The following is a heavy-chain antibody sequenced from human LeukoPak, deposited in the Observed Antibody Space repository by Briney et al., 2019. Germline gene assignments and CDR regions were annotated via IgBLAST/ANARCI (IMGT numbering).Heavy chain of an antibody. J-gene: IGHJ4*02. D-gene: IGHD2-15*01. V-gene: IGHV4-39*01. CDR2: IHYSGSS. CDR3: ARHVSANTGYFDS. Sequence: PSETLSLTCTVSGGSISSESSSWGWIRQSPGKGLEWIGSIHYSGSSYYNPSLKSRVTIFVDTSRDQFSQDLYSVTAADTALYYCARHVSANTGYFDSCGQGTLVTVSS. CDR1: GGSISSESSS.